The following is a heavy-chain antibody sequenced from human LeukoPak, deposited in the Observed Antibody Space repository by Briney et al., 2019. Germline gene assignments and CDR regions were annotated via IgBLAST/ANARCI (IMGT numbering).Heavy chain of an antibody. Sequence: ASVKVSCKASGYTFTSYDINWMRQATGQGLEWMGWMSPNSGNTGYAQKFQGRVTMTRDTSTGTAYLELSSLRAEDTALYYCAKGGEICSGGSCSPAYWGQGTLVTVSS. CDR1: GYTFTSYD. CDR3: AKGGEICSGGSCSPAY. V-gene: IGHV1-8*01. J-gene: IGHJ4*02. CDR2: MSPNSGNT. D-gene: IGHD2-15*01.